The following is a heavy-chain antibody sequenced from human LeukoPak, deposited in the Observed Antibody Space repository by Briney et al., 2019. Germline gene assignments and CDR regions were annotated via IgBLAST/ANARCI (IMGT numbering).Heavy chain of an antibody. CDR1: GGSISSYY. CDR2: IYYSGST. V-gene: IGHV4-59*01. Sequence: PSETLSLTCTVSGGSISSYYWSWIRQSPGKGLEWIGYIYYSGSTNYNPSLKSRVTISVDTSKNQFSLKLSSVTAADTAVYYCASAGGYSYGSFDYWGQGTLVTVSS. CDR3: ASAGGYSYGSFDY. D-gene: IGHD5-18*01. J-gene: IGHJ4*02.